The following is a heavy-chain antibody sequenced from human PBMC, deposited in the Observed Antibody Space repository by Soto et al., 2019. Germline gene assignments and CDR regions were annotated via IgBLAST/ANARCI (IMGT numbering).Heavy chain of an antibody. J-gene: IGHJ4*02. V-gene: IGHV3-23*01. CDR1: GFTFSSYA. D-gene: IGHD6-19*01. Sequence: GGSLRLSCAASGFTFSSYAMSWVRQAPGKGLEWVSAISGSGGSTYYADSVKGRFTISRDNSKNTLYLQMNSLRAEDTAVYYCAKDSYDYSSGWSHFDYWGQGTLVTVSS. CDR2: ISGSGGST. CDR3: AKDSYDYSSGWSHFDY.